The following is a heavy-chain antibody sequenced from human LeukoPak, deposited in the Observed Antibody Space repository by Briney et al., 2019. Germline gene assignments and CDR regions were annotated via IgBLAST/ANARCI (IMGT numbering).Heavy chain of an antibody. Sequence: GASVKVSCKASGGTFSSYAISWVRQAPGQGLEWMGGIIPIFGTANYAQKFQGRVTITADESTSTAYMELSSLRSEDTAVYYCARAQIYYGGKDLYYFDYWGQGTLVTVSS. CDR3: ARAQIYYGGKDLYYFDY. CDR2: IIPIFGTA. D-gene: IGHD4-23*01. CDR1: GGTFSSYA. J-gene: IGHJ4*02. V-gene: IGHV1-69*13.